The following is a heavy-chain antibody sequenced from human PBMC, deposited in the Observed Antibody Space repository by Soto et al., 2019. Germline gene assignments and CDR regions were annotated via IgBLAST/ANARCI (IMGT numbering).Heavy chain of an antibody. Sequence: QVQFLQSGAEVKKPGASVKVSCKTSGYIFTDYPIHWVRQAPGRGLEWVAWINPANGTTRYSPRLQGRVSLRTDTSASTAYMQLTGLRFEDTAVYYCASNAFDYWGQGTMVAVS. J-gene: IGHJ4*02. CDR3: ASNAFDY. CDR2: INPANGTT. V-gene: IGHV1-3*01. CDR1: GYIFTDYP.